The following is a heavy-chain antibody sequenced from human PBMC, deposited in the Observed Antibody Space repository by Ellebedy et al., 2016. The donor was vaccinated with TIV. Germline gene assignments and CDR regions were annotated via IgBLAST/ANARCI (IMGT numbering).Heavy chain of an antibody. D-gene: IGHD2-15*01. CDR3: ARGDCSGGSCYPDAFDI. CDR1: GGTFSSYA. J-gene: IGHJ3*02. Sequence: AASVKVSCKASGGTFSSYAISWVRQATGQGLEWMGWMNPNSGNTGYAQKFQGRVTMTRNTSISTAYMELSSLRSEDTAVYYCARGDCSGGSCYPDAFDIWGQGTMVTVSS. V-gene: IGHV1-8*02. CDR2: MNPNSGNT.